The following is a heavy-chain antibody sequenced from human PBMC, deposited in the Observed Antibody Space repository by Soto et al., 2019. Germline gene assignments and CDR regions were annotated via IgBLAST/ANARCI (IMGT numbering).Heavy chain of an antibody. J-gene: IGHJ4*02. V-gene: IGHV3-23*01. D-gene: IGHD6-19*01. CDR2: MSGTGGST. CDR1: GFTFSSYA. CDR3: AKAGFSSGWSPSCFDY. Sequence: EVQLLESGGGLVQPGRSLRLSCAASGFTFSSYAMNWVRQAPGKGLEWVSAMSGTGGSTYYADSVKGRFTISRDNSKNTLYLHMNSLRVEDTAVFYCAKAGFSSGWSPSCFDYWGQGTLVTVSS.